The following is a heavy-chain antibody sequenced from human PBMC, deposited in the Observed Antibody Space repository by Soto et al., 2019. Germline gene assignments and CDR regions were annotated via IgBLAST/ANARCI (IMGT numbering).Heavy chain of an antibody. D-gene: IGHD3-3*01. J-gene: IGHJ6*02. CDR1: GYTITELS. V-gene: IGHV1-24*01. CDR3: ATPVSDFWSGYPRPYYYYGMDV. Sequence: ASVKVSCKVSGYTITELSIHWVRQAPGEGLEWMGGFDPEDGETIYAQKFQGRVTMTEDTSTDTAYMELSSLRSEDTAVYYCATPVSDFWSGYPRPYYYYGMDVWGQGTTVTVSS. CDR2: FDPEDGET.